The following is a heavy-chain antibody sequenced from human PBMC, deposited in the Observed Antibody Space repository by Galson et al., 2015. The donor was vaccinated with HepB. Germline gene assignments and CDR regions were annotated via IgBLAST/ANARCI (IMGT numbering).Heavy chain of an antibody. V-gene: IGHV1-18*01. Sequence: SVKVSCKASGYTFTSYGISWVRQAPGQGLEWMGWISAYNGNTNYAQKLQGRVTMTTDTSTSTAYMELRSLRSDDTAVYYCARTPTGASRTYWYFDLWGRGTLVTVSS. CDR3: ARTPTGASRTYWYFDL. D-gene: IGHD7-27*01. CDR2: ISAYNGNT. J-gene: IGHJ2*01. CDR1: GYTFTSYG.